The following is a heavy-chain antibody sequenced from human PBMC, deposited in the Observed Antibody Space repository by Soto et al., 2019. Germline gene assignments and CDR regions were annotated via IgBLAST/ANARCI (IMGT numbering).Heavy chain of an antibody. CDR2: IYYSGST. CDR3: ARAVGRLALVPAADFDY. J-gene: IGHJ4*02. V-gene: IGHV4-30-4*01. Sequence: SETLSLTCTVSGGSISSGDYYWSWIRQPPGKGLELIGYIYYSGSTYYNPSLKSRVTISVDTSKNQFSLKLSSVTAADTAVYYCARAVGRLALVPAADFDYWGQGTLVTVSS. D-gene: IGHD2-2*01. CDR1: GGSISSGDYY.